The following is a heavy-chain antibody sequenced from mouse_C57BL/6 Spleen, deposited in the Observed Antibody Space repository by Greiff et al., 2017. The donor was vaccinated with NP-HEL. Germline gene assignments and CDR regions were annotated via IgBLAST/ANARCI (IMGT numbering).Heavy chain of an antibody. J-gene: IGHJ4*01. CDR3: AREFTTVVARAMDY. D-gene: IGHD1-1*01. Sequence: QVQLQQPGAELVKPGASVKLSCKASGYTFTSYWMHWVKQRPGRGLEWIGRIDPNSGGTTYNEKFKSKATLTVDKPSSTAYMQLSSLTSEDSAVYYCAREFTTVVARAMDYWGQGTSVTVSS. CDR1: GYTFTSYW. V-gene: IGHV1-72*01. CDR2: IDPNSGGT.